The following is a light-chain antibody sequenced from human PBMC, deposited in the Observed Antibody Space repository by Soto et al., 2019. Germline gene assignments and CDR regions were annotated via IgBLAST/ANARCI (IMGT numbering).Light chain of an antibody. CDR3: QQYNSLVA. CDR2: DAS. Sequence: DIQMTQSPSTLSASVGDRVTITCRASQSISSWLAWYQQKPGKAPKLLIYDASSLESGVPSRFSGSGSGTEFTLTISSLQPDDFATHYCQQYNSLVAFGPGTKVDIK. J-gene: IGKJ3*01. V-gene: IGKV1-5*01. CDR1: QSISSW.